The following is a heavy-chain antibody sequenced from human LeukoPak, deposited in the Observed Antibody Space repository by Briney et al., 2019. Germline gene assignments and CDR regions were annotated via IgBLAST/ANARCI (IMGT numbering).Heavy chain of an antibody. J-gene: IGHJ4*02. Sequence: SETLSLTCAVSGGSISGGGYSWSWIRQPPGKGLEWIGYIYHSGSTYYNPSLKSRVTISVDRSKNQFSLKLSSVTAADTAVYYCATGDYYDSSGYSYWGQGTLVTVSS. CDR1: GGSISGGGYS. V-gene: IGHV4-30-2*01. CDR3: ATGDYYDSSGYSY. CDR2: IYHSGST. D-gene: IGHD3-22*01.